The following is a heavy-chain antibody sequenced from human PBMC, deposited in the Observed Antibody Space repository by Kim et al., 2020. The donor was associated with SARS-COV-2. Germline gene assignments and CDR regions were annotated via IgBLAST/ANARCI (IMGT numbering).Heavy chain of an antibody. CDR1: GYSISSGYY. Sequence: SETLSLTCTVSGYSISSGYYWGWIRQPPGKGLEWIGSIYHSGSTYYNPSLKSRVTISVDTSKNQFSLKLSSVTAADTAVYYCASWSTPTTVTTRDYWGQGTLVTVSS. CDR3: ASWSTPTTVTTRDY. CDR2: IYHSGST. D-gene: IGHD4-17*01. J-gene: IGHJ4*02. V-gene: IGHV4-38-2*02.